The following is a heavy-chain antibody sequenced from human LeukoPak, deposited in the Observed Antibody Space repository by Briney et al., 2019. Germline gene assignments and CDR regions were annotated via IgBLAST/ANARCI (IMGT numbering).Heavy chain of an antibody. CDR1: GFTFDAYA. Sequence: GGSLRLSCEASGFTFDAYAMHWVRQAPGKGLEWVSLINKDGSATYYADSVKGRFTISRDNGKNSLYLQMNSLRSEDTALYYCATWAFYHSLDVWGQGTTVTVSS. J-gene: IGHJ6*02. D-gene: IGHD1-26*01. CDR3: ATWAFYHSLDV. CDR2: INKDGSAT. V-gene: IGHV3-43*02.